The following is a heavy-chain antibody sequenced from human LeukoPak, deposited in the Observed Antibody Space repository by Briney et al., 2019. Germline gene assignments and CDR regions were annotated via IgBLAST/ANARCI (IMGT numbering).Heavy chain of an antibody. D-gene: IGHD3-9*01. V-gene: IGHV3-48*03. J-gene: IGHJ4*02. CDR1: GFTFSSYE. CDR2: ISSSGSTM. Sequence: GGSLRLSCAASGFTFSSYEMNWVRQAPGKGLEWISYISSSGSTMYYADSVKGRFTISRDNSKNTLYLQMNSLRAEDTAVYYCARARGCFDCPRDWGQGTLVTVSS. CDR3: ARARGCFDCPRD.